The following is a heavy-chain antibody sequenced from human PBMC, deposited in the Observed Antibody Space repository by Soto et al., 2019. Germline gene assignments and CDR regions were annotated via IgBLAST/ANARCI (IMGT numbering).Heavy chain of an antibody. Sequence: QVQLQESGPGLVKPSQTLSLTCTVSGGSISSGDYYWNWIRQHPGKGLEWIGYNYYSGSNYYNPSLQGRVTISADTSKNQFSLSLSSVTAADTAVYYCARGGRSWPYYFDYWGQGTLVTVSS. D-gene: IGHD6-13*01. CDR1: GGSISSGDYY. J-gene: IGHJ4*02. V-gene: IGHV4-31*03. CDR3: ARGGRSWPYYFDY. CDR2: NYYSGSN.